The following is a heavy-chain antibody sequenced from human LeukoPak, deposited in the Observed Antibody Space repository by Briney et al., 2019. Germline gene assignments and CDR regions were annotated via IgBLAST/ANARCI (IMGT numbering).Heavy chain of an antibody. V-gene: IGHV3-21*01. CDR1: GFTFSSYN. Sequence: GGSLRLSCAASGFTFSSYNMNWVRQPPGKGLDWVCPICDSTTYTYYADSVKGRFTISRDNGKNSLFLQMNSLRAEDTAVYYCATEGVVSGTSGKSLFDYWGQGTLVTVSS. J-gene: IGHJ4*02. D-gene: IGHD2-8*01. CDR2: ICDSTTYT. CDR3: ATEGVVSGTSGKSLFDY.